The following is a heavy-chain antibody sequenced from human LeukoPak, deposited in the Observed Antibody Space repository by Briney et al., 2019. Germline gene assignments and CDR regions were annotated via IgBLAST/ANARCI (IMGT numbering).Heavy chain of an antibody. D-gene: IGHD3-10*01. CDR1: GYVFTAYY. CDR3: ARDEEMTSGSGAGYCFEH. Sequence: ASVKVSCKASGYVFTAYYIHWVRRAPGQGLEWVSWINPNTGRTNYAQNFQGRVSLTRDTSISTAYMELGGLRFDDTALYYCARDEEMTSGSGAGYCFEHWGQGTLVTVSS. J-gene: IGHJ4*02. V-gene: IGHV1-2*02. CDR2: INPNTGRT.